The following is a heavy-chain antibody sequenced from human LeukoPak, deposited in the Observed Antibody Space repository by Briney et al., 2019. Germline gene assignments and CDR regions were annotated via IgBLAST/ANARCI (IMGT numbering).Heavy chain of an antibody. D-gene: IGHD3-22*01. CDR1: VGSICSGDYY. J-gene: IGHJ3*02. Sequence: KTSETLSLTCTVSVGSICSGDYYWSWIRQPPGKGLEWLWYIYYSGSTYYNPSLKSRVTISVDTSKNQFSLKLSSVTAADTAVYSCARYYDRWDAFDIWGQGTMVTVSS. CDR3: ARYYDRWDAFDI. V-gene: IGHV4-30-4*01. CDR2: IYYSGST.